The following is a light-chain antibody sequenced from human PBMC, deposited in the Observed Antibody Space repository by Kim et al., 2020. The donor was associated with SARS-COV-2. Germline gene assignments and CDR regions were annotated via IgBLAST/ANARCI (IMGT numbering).Light chain of an antibody. V-gene: IGLV10-54*01. CDR2: RNN. J-gene: IGLJ3*02. Sequence: PPPSFSPFFRQPATLTCTGNSNNVGNQGAAWLQQHQGHPPKLLSYRNNNRPSGISERLSASRSGNTASLTITGLQPEDEADYYCSVWDSSLSAWGFGGGTQRTVL. CDR1: SNNVGNQG. CDR3: SVWDSSLSAWG.